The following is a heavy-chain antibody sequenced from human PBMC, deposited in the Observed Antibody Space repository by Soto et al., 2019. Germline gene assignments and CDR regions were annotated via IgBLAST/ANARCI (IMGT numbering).Heavy chain of an antibody. J-gene: IGHJ5*02. Sequence: QVQLQESGPGLVKPSETLSLTCTVSGGSISSYYWSWIRQPPGQGLEWIGYIYYSGSTNYNPPLKSRVTISVDTSKNQFSLKLSSVTAADTAVYYCARPHGGSSGWDNWFDPWGQGTLVTVSS. D-gene: IGHD6-25*01. V-gene: IGHV4-59*01. CDR1: GGSISSYY. CDR2: IYYSGST. CDR3: ARPHGGSSGWDNWFDP.